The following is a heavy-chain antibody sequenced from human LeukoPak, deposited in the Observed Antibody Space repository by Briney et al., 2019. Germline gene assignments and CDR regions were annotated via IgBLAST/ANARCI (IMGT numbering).Heavy chain of an antibody. CDR2: IYYSGST. J-gene: IGHJ4*02. CDR3: ATLYSYGHAFDY. D-gene: IGHD5-18*01. Sequence: PSETLSLTCTVSGGSISSYYWSWIRQPPGKGLEWIGYIYYSGSTNYNPSLKSRVTISVDTSKNQFPLKLSSVTAADTAVYYCATLYSYGHAFDYWGQGTLVTVSS. V-gene: IGHV4-59*01. CDR1: GGSISSYY.